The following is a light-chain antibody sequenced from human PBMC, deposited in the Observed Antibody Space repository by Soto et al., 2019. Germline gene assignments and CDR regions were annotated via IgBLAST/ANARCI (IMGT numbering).Light chain of an antibody. CDR2: DAS. Sequence: DIHMSQSASSLSASVGYRVTITCQASQNINNYLNWYQQKPGRAPKLLIYDASNLEAGVPSKFRGSGSGTDFTFTISRLQPEDIATYYCQQYENLPTFGQGTRLEIK. CDR1: QNINNY. CDR3: QQYENLPT. V-gene: IGKV1-33*01. J-gene: IGKJ5*01.